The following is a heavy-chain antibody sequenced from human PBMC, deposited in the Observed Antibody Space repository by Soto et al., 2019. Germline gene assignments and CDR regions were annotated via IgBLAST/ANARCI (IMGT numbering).Heavy chain of an antibody. CDR3: ARDSTIAARAFGI. D-gene: IGHD6-6*01. CDR1: SGSISSGGYH. V-gene: IGHV4-31*03. Sequence: TLSLTCTVSSGSISSGGYHWCWIRQHPGKGLELIGYIHYTGSTYYNPSLKSRLTISVDTSKNQLSLRLSSVTASDTAVYYCARDSTIAARAFGIWDRGTMVIVSS. J-gene: IGHJ3*02. CDR2: IHYTGST.